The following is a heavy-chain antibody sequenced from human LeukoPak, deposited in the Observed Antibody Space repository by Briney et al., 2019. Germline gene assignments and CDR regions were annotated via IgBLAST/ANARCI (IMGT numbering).Heavy chain of an antibody. V-gene: IGHV3-21*01. CDR3: VRVSGSQLDY. J-gene: IGHJ4*02. Sequence: GGSLTLSCEASGFTFSTYIMNWVRQAPGKGLEWVSSISSSSSSIYYTDSVKGRFTISRDNAKNSLYLQMNSLRAEDTAVYYCVRVSGSQLDYWGQGTLVTVSS. D-gene: IGHD1-26*01. CDR2: ISSSSSSI. CDR1: GFTFSTYI.